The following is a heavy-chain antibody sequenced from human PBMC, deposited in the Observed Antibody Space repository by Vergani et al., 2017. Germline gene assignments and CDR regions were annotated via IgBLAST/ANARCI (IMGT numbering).Heavy chain of an antibody. CDR3: ARDPGSLEYSSSSMDY. CDR1: GFTFSDFS. CDR2: IGSSGPYI. Sequence: VQLVESGGGLVKPGGSLRLSCAASGFTFSDFSMSWVRQAPGKGLEWVAFIGSSGPYINYADSVKGRFIISRDNTNNSLFLQLRSLRAEDAAVYYCARDPGSLEYSSSSMDYWGQGTLVTVSS. J-gene: IGHJ4*02. V-gene: IGHV3-21*06. D-gene: IGHD6-6*01.